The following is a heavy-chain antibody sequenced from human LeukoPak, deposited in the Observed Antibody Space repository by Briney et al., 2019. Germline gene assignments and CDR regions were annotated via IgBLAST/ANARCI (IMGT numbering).Heavy chain of an antibody. V-gene: IGHV4-39*07. CDR2: IYYSGST. CDR3: ARVDTYYYDSSGRPLPDY. J-gene: IGHJ4*02. CDR1: GGSISSRSYY. D-gene: IGHD3-22*01. Sequence: PSETLSLTCTVSGGSISSRSYYWGWIRQPPGKGLEWIGTIYYSGSTYYNPSLKSRVTISVDTSKNQFSLKLSSVTAADTAMYYCARVDTYYYDSSGRPLPDYWGQGTLVTVSS.